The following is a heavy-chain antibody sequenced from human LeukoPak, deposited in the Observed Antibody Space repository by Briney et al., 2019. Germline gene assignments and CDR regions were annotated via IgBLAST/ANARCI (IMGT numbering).Heavy chain of an antibody. D-gene: IGHD6-19*01. J-gene: IGHJ4*02. CDR3: AKDSVGVAGPDY. V-gene: IGHV3-7*05. CDR1: GITFSSFW. Sequence: GGSLRLSCAASGITFSSFWMSWVRQAPGKGLEWVANIKQDGSEKYYVDSVKGRFTISRDNAKNTLYLQMNSLRAEDTAVYYCAKDSVGVAGPDYWGQGSLVTVSS. CDR2: IKQDGSEK.